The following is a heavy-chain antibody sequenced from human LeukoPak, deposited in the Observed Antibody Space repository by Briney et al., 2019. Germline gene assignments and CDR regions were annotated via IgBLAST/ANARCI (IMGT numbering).Heavy chain of an antibody. CDR3: ARAVLWFGDLDYYYYMDV. Sequence: SQTLSHTCAISGDSVSRNSATWNWIRQSPARGLEWLGRTYYRSKWYNDYAVSVKSRITINPDTSKNQFSLQLNSVTPEDTAVYYCARAVLWFGDLDYYYYMDVWGKGTTVTVSS. J-gene: IGHJ6*03. D-gene: IGHD3-10*01. V-gene: IGHV6-1*01. CDR1: GDSVSRNSAT. CDR2: TYYRSKWYN.